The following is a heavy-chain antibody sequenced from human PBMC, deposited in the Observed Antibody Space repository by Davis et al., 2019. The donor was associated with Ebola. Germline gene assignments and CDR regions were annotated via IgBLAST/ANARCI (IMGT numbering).Heavy chain of an antibody. CDR3: ARDSSSDYYGMDV. CDR1: GGSISSYY. Sequence: SETLSLTCTVSGGSISSYYWSWIRQPPGKGLEWIGYIYYSGSTNYNPSLKSRVTISVDTSKNQFSLKLSSVTAADTAVYYCARDSSSDYYGMDVWGQGTTVTVSS. D-gene: IGHD6-6*01. V-gene: IGHV4-59*12. CDR2: IYYSGST. J-gene: IGHJ6*02.